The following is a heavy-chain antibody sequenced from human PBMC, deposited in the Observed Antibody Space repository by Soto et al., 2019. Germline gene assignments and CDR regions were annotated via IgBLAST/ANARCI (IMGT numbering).Heavy chain of an antibody. V-gene: IGHV3-66*01. CDR1: GFTVSSNY. D-gene: IGHD6-13*01. Sequence: EVQLVESGGGLVQPGGSPRLSCAASGFTVSSNYMSWVRQAPGKGLEWVSVIYSGGSTYYADSVKGRFTISRDNSKNTLYLQMNSLRAEDTAVYYCAREGSSWTRDFDYWGQGTLVTVSS. CDR3: AREGSSWTRDFDY. CDR2: IYSGGST. J-gene: IGHJ4*02.